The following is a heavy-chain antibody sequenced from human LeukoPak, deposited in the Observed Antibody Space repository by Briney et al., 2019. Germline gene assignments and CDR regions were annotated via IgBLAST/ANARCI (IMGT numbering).Heavy chain of an antibody. CDR2: IKQDGSEK. D-gene: IGHD3-9*01. Sequence: PGGSLRLSCAASGFTFSSYWMSWVRQAPGKGLEWVANIKQDGSEKYYADSVRGRFTISRDNAKNTLFLQMNTLRVEDTAVYYCPRDLMEYDVSTGLHPYYMEVWGQGTTVTVSS. V-gene: IGHV3-7*01. CDR3: PRDLMEYDVSTGLHPYYMEV. CDR1: GFTFSSYW. J-gene: IGHJ6*02.